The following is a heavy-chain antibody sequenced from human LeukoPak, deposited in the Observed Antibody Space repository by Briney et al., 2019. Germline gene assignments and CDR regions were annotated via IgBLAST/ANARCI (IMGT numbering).Heavy chain of an antibody. Sequence: GGSLRLSCVASGFTFDGYGMSWVRQAPEKGLEWVSSINSNGASTAYVDSVKGRFTISRDNAKNSLYLQMNSLRAEDAAMYYCAKDDDWGRFNHWGQGTLVTVSS. J-gene: IGHJ1*01. CDR3: AKDDDWGRFNH. V-gene: IGHV3-20*04. D-gene: IGHD3-16*01. CDR2: INSNGAST. CDR1: GFTFDGYG.